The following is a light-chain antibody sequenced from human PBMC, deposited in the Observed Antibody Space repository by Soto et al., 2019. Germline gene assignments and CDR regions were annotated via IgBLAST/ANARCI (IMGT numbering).Light chain of an antibody. J-gene: IGKJ1*01. Sequence: AIQMTQSPSSLSASLGDIVSLTCRASQDFGHFLGRYPHRPGKPLKLLTYGASSLDVGAPSRISSSWSGTDCTLTSSSRQPEDLGTYFCLQDHTGPWTLGQGS. CDR3: LQDHTGPWT. CDR2: GAS. CDR1: QDFGHF. V-gene: IGKV1-6*01.